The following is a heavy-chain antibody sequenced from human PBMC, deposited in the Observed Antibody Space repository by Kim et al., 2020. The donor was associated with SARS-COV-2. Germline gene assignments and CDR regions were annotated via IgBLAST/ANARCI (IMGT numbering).Heavy chain of an antibody. D-gene: IGHD3-10*01. CDR3: ARDRAVVFLIGFKRYGMDV. J-gene: IGHJ6*02. CDR1: GFTFSDYY. Sequence: GGSLRLSCAASGFTFSDYYMSWIRQAPGKGLEWVSYISSSGSTIYYADSVKGRFTISRDNAKNSLYLQMNSLRAEDTAVYYCARDRAVVFLIGFKRYGMDVWGQGTTVTVSS. CDR2: ISSSGSTI. V-gene: IGHV3-11*01.